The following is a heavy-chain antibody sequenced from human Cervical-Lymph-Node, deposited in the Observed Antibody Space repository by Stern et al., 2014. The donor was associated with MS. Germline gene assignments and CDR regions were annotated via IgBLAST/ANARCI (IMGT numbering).Heavy chain of an antibody. CDR2: IIPNKGDT. Sequence: QVQLGQSGAEVKKPGASVKVSCKASGYTFTGYYIHWVRQAPGQGLEWIGWIIPNKGDTNYAQNFQGRVTMTRDTSISTAYMELSRLRSDDTAVYYCAKDGYNYWGQGTLVTVSS. J-gene: IGHJ4*02. D-gene: IGHD5-24*01. CDR1: GYTFTGYY. CDR3: AKDGYNY. V-gene: IGHV1-2*02.